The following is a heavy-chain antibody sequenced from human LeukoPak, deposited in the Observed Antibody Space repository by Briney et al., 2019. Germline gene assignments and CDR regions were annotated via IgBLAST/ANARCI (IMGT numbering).Heavy chain of an antibody. Sequence: GGSLRLSCAASGFTFSSYAMHWVRQAPGKGLEWVAVISYDGSNKYYADSVKGRFTISRDNSKNTLYLQMNSLRAGDTAVYYCARGVLWFGSNDYWGQGTLVTVSS. J-gene: IGHJ4*02. V-gene: IGHV3-30-3*01. CDR1: GFTFSSYA. D-gene: IGHD3-10*01. CDR3: ARGVLWFGSNDY. CDR2: ISYDGSNK.